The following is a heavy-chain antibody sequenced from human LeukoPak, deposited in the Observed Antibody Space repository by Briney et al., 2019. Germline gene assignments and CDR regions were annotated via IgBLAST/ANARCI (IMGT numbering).Heavy chain of an antibody. CDR2: ISVYSGNT. CDR3: ARGGGDSTSAHYYYMDV. V-gene: IGHV1-18*01. CDR1: GYTFTTYA. Sequence: ASVKVSCKASGYTFTTYAINWVRQAPGQGLEWMGWISVYSGNTNYAQKLQGRVTMTTDTSTSTAYMELRSLRSDDTAVYYCARGGGDSTSAHYYYMDVWGKGTTVTVSS. D-gene: IGHD4-23*01. J-gene: IGHJ6*03.